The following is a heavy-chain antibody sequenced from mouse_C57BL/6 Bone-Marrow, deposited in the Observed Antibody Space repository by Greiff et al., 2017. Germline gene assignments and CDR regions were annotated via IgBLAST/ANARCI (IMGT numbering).Heavy chain of an antibody. Sequence: VQLQQSGAELVKPGASVKISCKASGYAFSSYWMNWVKQRPGKGLEWIGQIYPGDGDTNYNGKFKGKATLTADKSSSTAYMQLSSLTSEDSAVYFCARDYSNYPYYYAMDYWGQGTSVTVSS. V-gene: IGHV1-80*01. CDR2: IYPGDGDT. D-gene: IGHD2-5*01. CDR1: GYAFSSYW. J-gene: IGHJ4*01. CDR3: ARDYSNYPYYYAMDY.